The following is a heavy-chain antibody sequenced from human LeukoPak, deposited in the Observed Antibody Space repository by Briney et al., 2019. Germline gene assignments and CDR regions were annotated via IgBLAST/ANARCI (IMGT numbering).Heavy chain of an antibody. CDR1: AFTFSSYA. CDR2: ISYDGSNK. J-gene: IGHJ4*02. CDR3: ARESEAFDY. V-gene: IGHV3-30-3*01. Sequence: PGGSLRLSCAASAFTFSSYALHWVRQAPGKGLEWVAVISYDGSNKYYADSVKGRFTISRDNSKNTLFLQMSSLRGDDTAVYYCARESEAFDYWGQGTLVTVSS.